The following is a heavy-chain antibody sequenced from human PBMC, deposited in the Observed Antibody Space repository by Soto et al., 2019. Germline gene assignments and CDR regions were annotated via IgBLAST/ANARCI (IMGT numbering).Heavy chain of an antibody. V-gene: IGHV3-15*01. D-gene: IGHD1-1*01. CDR3: TTTQFGTGNWFAP. J-gene: IGHJ5*02. CDR1: GFTFNNAW. Sequence: EVQLVESGGGLVKPGGSLRLSCAASGFTFNNAWMTWVRQAPGKGLEWVGRIKSNTDGGTTDYAAPVKGRFTLSRDDSKYTVYLQMNSLKTEDTGVYYCTTTQFGTGNWFAPWGQGTLVTVSS. CDR2: IKSNTDGGTT.